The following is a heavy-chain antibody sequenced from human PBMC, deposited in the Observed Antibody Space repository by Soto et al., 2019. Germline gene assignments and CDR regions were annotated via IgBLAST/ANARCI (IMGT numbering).Heavy chain of an antibody. J-gene: IGHJ3*02. D-gene: IGHD6-13*01. CDR1: GYTFTGYY. CDR2: INPNSGGT. V-gene: IGHV1-2*04. CDR3: ATGIAAGDAFDI. Sequence: ASVKVSCKASGYTFTGYYMHWVRQAPGQGLEWMGWINPNSGGTNYAQKFQGWVTMTRDMSISTAYMELSRLRSDDTAVYFSATGIAAGDAFDIWGQGTMVTDSS.